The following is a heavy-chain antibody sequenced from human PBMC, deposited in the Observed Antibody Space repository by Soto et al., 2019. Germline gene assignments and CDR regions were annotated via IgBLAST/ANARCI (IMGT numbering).Heavy chain of an antibody. CDR2: IYSAGTT. CDR3: AVGIRGGMPEY. J-gene: IGHJ4*02. V-gene: IGHV3-66*01. CDR1: GFTVSNNY. D-gene: IGHD3-10*01. Sequence: EVQLVESGGGLVQPGGSLRLSCAASGFTVSNNYLIWVRQAPGKGLEWVSIIYSAGTTYYADSVKGRFTISRDNSRNTLYLQMNSLRAEDTAVYYCAVGIRGGMPEYWGQGILVTVSS.